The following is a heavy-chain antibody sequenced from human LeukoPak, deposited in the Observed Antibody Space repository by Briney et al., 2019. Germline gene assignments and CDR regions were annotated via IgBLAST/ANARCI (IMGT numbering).Heavy chain of an antibody. CDR2: INHSGST. CDR1: GGSSSGYY. Sequence: SETLSLTCAVYGGSSSGYYWSWIRQPPGKGLEWIGEINHSGSTNYNPSLKSRVTISVDTSKNQFSLKLSSVTAADTAVYYCARGRGIAAAGTQNPFDYWGQGTLVTVSS. V-gene: IGHV4-34*01. J-gene: IGHJ4*02. D-gene: IGHD6-13*01. CDR3: ARGRGIAAAGTQNPFDY.